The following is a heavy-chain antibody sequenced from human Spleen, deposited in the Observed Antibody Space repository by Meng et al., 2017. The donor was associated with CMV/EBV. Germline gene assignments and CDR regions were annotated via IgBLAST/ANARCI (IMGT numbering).Heavy chain of an antibody. Sequence: GESLKISCAGSGFTFSTYSMNWVRQAPGKGLEWVSCISASSTYIYYADSVKGRFTISRDNPRNTVYLQMNSLRAEDTAVYYCARSAKITMIVVAPFDYWGQGTLVTVSS. J-gene: IGHJ4*02. D-gene: IGHD3-22*01. CDR1: GFTFSTYS. V-gene: IGHV3-21*01. CDR2: ISASSTYI. CDR3: ARSAKITMIVVAPFDY.